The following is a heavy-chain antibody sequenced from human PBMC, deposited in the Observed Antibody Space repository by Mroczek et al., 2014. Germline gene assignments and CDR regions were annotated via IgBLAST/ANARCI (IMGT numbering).Heavy chain of an antibody. V-gene: IGHV3-30*18. CDR1: IHFSSYG. D-gene: IGHD6-19*01. Sequence: QLVQVWGEGVVRAWEVPETXXCSLWIHFSSYGMHWVRQAPGKGLEWVAVISYDGSNKYYADSVKGRFTISRDNSKNTLYLQMNSLRAEDTAVYYCAKDWKVAGTPNAYFDLWGRGTLVTVSS. J-gene: IGHJ2*01. CDR2: ISYDGSNK. CDR3: AKDWKVAGTPNAYFDL.